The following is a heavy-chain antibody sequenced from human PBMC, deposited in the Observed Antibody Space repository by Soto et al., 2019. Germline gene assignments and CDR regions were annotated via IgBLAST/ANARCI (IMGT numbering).Heavy chain of an antibody. V-gene: IGHV4-34*01. D-gene: IGHD6-13*01. CDR1: GGSFSGYY. CDR3: ASVEYSSSWYYP. J-gene: IGHJ5*02. CDR2: INHSGST. Sequence: KASETLSLTCAVYGGSFSGYYWSWIRQPPGKGLEWIGEINHSGSTSYNPSLKSRVTISVDTSKNQFSLKLSSVTAADTAVYYCASVEYSSSWYYPWGQGTLVTVSS.